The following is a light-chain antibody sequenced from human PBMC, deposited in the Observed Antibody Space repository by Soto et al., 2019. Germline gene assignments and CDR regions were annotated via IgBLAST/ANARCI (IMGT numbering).Light chain of an antibody. V-gene: IGKV4-1*01. CDR3: QQYFGTPPT. CDR1: QSVLYSSNNKNY. Sequence: DIVMTQSPDSLTVSLGERATINCKSSQSVLYSSNNKNYLAWYQQKPGQPPNLLIYWASTRESGVPDRFSGSGSVTDFTLTISSLQAEDVAIYYCQQYFGTPPTCGGGTKVEIK. J-gene: IGKJ4*01. CDR2: WAS.